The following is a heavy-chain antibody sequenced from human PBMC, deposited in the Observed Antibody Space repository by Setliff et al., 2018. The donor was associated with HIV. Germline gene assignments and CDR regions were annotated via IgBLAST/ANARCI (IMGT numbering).Heavy chain of an antibody. CDR1: GFTFSSYA. CDR3: ARSSFHYYGSGSYYYYYMDV. Sequence: GGSLRLSCAASGFTFSSYAMHWVRQAPGKGPEYVSAISSNGGSTYYADSVKGRFTISRDNSKNTVYLQMGSLRAEDMAVYYCARSSFHYYGSGSYYYYYMDVWGKGTTVTVSS. V-gene: IGHV3-64*02. J-gene: IGHJ6*03. CDR2: ISSNGGST. D-gene: IGHD3-10*01.